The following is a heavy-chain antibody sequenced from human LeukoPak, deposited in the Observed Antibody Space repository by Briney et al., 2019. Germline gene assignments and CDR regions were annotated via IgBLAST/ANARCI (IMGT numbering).Heavy chain of an antibody. CDR2: ISTSSRT. CDR3: AKDLDSTGSWPPEYFQH. J-gene: IGHJ1*01. Sequence: GGSLRLSCAASGFTFSDYYMSWIRQAPGKGLEWVSLISTSSRTHYADSMKGWFTISRDNSRNTLYLQINSLRAEDTAVYYCAKDLDSTGSWPPEYFQHWGQGSLVTVSS. D-gene: IGHD3-22*01. CDR1: GFTFSDYY. V-gene: IGHV3-69-1*01.